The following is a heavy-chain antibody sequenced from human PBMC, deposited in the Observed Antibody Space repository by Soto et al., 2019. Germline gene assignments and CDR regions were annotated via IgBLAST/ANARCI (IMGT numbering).Heavy chain of an antibody. V-gene: IGHV3-30-3*01. D-gene: IGHD2-2*02. Sequence: GGSLRLSCAASGFTFSSYAMHWVRQAPGKGLEWVAVISYDGSNKYYADSVKGRFTISRDNSKNTLYLQMNSLRAEDTAVYYCARVREYCSSTSCYTYYYAMDVWGQGTTVTVSS. CDR1: GFTFSSYA. CDR2: ISYDGSNK. CDR3: ARVREYCSSTSCYTYYYAMDV. J-gene: IGHJ6*02.